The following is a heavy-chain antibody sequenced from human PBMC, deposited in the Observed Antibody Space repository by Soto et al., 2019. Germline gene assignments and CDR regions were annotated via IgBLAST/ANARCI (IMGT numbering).Heavy chain of an antibody. D-gene: IGHD2-2*01. CDR3: ARDYPVDIVVVPTPAD. V-gene: IGHV1-2*02. CDR1: GYTFTGCY. J-gene: IGHJ4*02. CDR2: INPNSGGT. Sequence: ASVKVSCKASGYTFTGCYIHWVRQAPGQGLEWMGWINPNSGGTNYAQKFQGRVTMTRDTSISTAYMELSRLRSDDTAVYYCARDYPVDIVVVPTPADWGQGTLVTVSS.